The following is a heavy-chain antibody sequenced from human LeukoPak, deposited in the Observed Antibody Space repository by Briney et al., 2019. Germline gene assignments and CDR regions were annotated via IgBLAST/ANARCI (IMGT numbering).Heavy chain of an antibody. Sequence: PGGSLRLSCAASGFTFRDYYMGWIRQAPGKGLEWVSAISGSGGSTYYADSVKGRFTISRDNSKNTLYLQMNSLRAEDTAVYYCAKDLTRSTSCYELLCDAFDIWGQGTMVTVSS. CDR2: ISGSGGST. D-gene: IGHD2-2*01. V-gene: IGHV3-23*01. CDR1: GFTFRDYY. J-gene: IGHJ3*02. CDR3: AKDLTRSTSCYELLCDAFDI.